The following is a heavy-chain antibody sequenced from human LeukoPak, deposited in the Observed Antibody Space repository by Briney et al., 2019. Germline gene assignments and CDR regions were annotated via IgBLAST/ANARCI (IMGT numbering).Heavy chain of an antibody. CDR2: INHSGST. Sequence: SETLSLTCAVYGGSFSGYYWSWIRQPPGKGLEWIGEINHSGSTNYNPSLRSRVTISVDTSKNQFSLKLSSVTAADTAVYYCARGAPAAMAVLNYWGQGTLVTVSS. J-gene: IGHJ4*02. V-gene: IGHV4-34*01. D-gene: IGHD2-2*01. CDR1: GGSFSGYY. CDR3: ARGAPAAMAVLNY.